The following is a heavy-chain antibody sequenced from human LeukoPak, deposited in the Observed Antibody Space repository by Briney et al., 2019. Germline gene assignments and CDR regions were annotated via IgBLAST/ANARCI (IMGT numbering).Heavy chain of an antibody. V-gene: IGHV3-66*01. Sequence: GGSLRLSCAATGFTVSSNYMSWVRQAPGKGLEWVSIIYSGGSTYYADSVKGRFTISRDNSKNTLYLQMNSLRAENTAVYYCATYRQVLLPFESWGQGTLVTVSS. D-gene: IGHD2-8*02. CDR1: GFTVSSNY. J-gene: IGHJ4*02. CDR3: ATYRQVLLPFES. CDR2: IYSGGST.